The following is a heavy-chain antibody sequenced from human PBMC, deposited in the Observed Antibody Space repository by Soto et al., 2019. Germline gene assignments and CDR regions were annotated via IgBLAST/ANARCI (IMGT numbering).Heavy chain of an antibody. CDR3: ARTFHGGMYV. Sequence: QVQLVESGGGVVQPGRSLRLSCAASGFTFSSYAMHWVRQAPGKGLEWVAVISYDGSNKYYADSVKGRFTISRDNSKNTLYLQMNSLRAEDTAVYYCARTFHGGMYVWGQGTTVTVSS. V-gene: IGHV3-30-3*01. J-gene: IGHJ6*02. CDR2: ISYDGSNK. CDR1: GFTFSSYA.